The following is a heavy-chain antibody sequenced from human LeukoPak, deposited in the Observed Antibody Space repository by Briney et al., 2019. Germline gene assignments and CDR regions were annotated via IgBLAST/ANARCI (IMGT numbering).Heavy chain of an antibody. J-gene: IGHJ3*02. CDR2: INHSGST. CDR1: GGSFSGYY. V-gene: IGHV4-34*01. Sequence: SETLSLTCAVYGGSFSGYYWSWIRQPPGKGLEWIGEINHSGSTNYNPALKSRVTISVDTSKNQFSLRLSSVTAADTAVYYCARTAAGGPWAFDIWGQGTMVTVSS. D-gene: IGHD2-2*01. CDR3: ARTAAGGPWAFDI.